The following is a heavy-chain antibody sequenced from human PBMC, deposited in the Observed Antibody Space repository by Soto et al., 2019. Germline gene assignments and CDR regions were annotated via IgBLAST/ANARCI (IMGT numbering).Heavy chain of an antibody. J-gene: IGHJ4*02. Sequence: EGSLRLSCAASGFTFSSYAMHWVRQAPGKGLEWVAVISYDGSNKYYADSVKGRFTISRDNSKNTLYLQMNSLRAEDTAVYYCARDGPATAFYSFDYWGQGTRLTSPQ. V-gene: IGHV3-30*01. CDR2: ISYDGSNK. CDR1: GFTFSSYA. CDR3: ARDGPATAFYSFDY. D-gene: IGHD2-2*01.